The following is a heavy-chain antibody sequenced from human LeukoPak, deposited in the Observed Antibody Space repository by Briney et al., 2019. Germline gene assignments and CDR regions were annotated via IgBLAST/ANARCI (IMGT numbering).Heavy chain of an antibody. CDR2: IYPGDSDT. D-gene: IGHD3-10*01. J-gene: IGHJ5*02. CDR3: ARRNVAYYYGSGSWGNWFDP. V-gene: IGHV5-51*01. Sequence: GESLKISCKGSGYSFTSYWIGWVRQMPGKGLEWMGIIYPGDSDTRYSPSFQGQVTISADKSISTAYLQWSSLKASDTAMYYCARRNVAYYYGSGSWGNWFDPWGQGTLVTVPS. CDR1: GYSFTSYW.